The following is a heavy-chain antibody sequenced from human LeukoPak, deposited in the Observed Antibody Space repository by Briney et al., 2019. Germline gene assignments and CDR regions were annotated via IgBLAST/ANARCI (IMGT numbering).Heavy chain of an antibody. D-gene: IGHD3-10*01. CDR3: ARGTSMVRGVRDDAFDI. J-gene: IGHJ3*02. CDR2: IYSGGST. Sequence: PGGSLRLSCAASGFTVSSNYMSWVRQAPGKGLEWVSVIYSGGSTYYADSVKGRFTISRDNSKNTLYLQMNSLRAEDTAVYYCARGTSMVRGVRDDAFDIWGQGTMVTVSS. CDR1: GFTVSSNY. V-gene: IGHV3-66*01.